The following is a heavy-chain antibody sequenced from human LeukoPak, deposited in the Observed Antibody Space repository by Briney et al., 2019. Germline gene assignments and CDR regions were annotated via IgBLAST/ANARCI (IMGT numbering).Heavy chain of an antibody. CDR3: AKPISGNYPPSPPDY. CDR2: MSYSGGDT. Sequence: PGGSLRLSCAASGFTFSTYGMSWVRQAPGKGLEWVSSMSYSGGDTHYADSVRGRFTISRDNSKDTLYLQMNSLRAEDTAIYFCAKPISGNYPPSPPDYWGQGSLVTVSS. V-gene: IGHV3-23*01. CDR1: GFTFSTYG. J-gene: IGHJ4*02. D-gene: IGHD1-26*01.